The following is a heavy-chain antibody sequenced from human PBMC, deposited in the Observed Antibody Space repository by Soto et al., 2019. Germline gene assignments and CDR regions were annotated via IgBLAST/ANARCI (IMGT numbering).Heavy chain of an antibody. CDR1: GGSISSFY. V-gene: IGHV4-59*01. Sequence: QVQLQESGPGRVKPSETVSLTCTVSGGSISSFYWSWIRQPPGKGLEWIGHIDYSGSTKYNPSLKSRVTISLDTSKTQLSLRVTSVTAADTAVYYCERGGRGYSCSWFDYWGQGTLVTVSS. J-gene: IGHJ4*02. D-gene: IGHD6-13*01. CDR3: ERGGRGYSCSWFDY. CDR2: IDYSGST.